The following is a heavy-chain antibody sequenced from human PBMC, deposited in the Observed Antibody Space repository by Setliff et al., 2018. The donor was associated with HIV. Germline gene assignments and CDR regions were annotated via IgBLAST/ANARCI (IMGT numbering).Heavy chain of an antibody. D-gene: IGHD1-26*01. CDR3: ASSGGYPDYFDY. CDR2: INPNSGGT. CDR1: GYTFSGYF. J-gene: IGHJ4*02. V-gene: IGHV1-2*02. Sequence: ASVKVSCKASGYTFSGYFFHWVRQAPGQGLEWMGWINPNSGGTNYAQKFHGRVTMTTDTSISTAYMVLSRLRSDDAAMYYCASSGGYPDYFDYWGQGTLVTVSS.